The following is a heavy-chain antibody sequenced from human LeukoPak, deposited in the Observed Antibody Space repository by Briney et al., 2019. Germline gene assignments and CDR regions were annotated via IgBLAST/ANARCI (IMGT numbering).Heavy chain of an antibody. D-gene: IGHD3-16*01. Sequence: TGGSLRLSCAASGFTFSSYAMSWVRQAPGKGLEWVSGIGSGGSTYSADSVKGRFTISRDNSKNTLYLQMNSLRAEDTAVYYCAKTRAVWDSDAFDIWGQGTMVIVSS. J-gene: IGHJ3*02. CDR2: IGSGGST. CDR1: GFTFSSYA. V-gene: IGHV3-23*01. CDR3: AKTRAVWDSDAFDI.